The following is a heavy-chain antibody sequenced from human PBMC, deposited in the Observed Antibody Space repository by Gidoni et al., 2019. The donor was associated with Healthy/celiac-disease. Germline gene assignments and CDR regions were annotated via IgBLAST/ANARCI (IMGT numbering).Heavy chain of an antibody. CDR3: ARGISWAIFGGAHFDY. V-gene: IGHV4-61*02. CDR2: IYTSGST. CDR1: GGSLSSGSYY. D-gene: IGHD3-3*01. Sequence: QVQLQESGPGLVKPSQTLSLTCTVSGGSLSSGSYYWSWIRQPAGKGLEWIGRIYTSGSTNYNPSLKSRVTISVDTSKNQFSLKLSSVTAADTAVYYCARGISWAIFGGAHFDYWGQGTLVTVSS. J-gene: IGHJ4*02.